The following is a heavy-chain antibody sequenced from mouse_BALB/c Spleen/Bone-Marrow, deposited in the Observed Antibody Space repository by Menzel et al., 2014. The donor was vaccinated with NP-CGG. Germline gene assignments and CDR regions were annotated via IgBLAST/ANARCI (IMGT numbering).Heavy chain of an antibody. CDR2: IRNKAYGYTT. CDR3: ARFPMDY. CDR1: GFTFTDYY. Sequence: DVQLQESGGGLVQPGGSLRLSCTTSGFTFTDYYMSWVRQPPGKALEWLAFIRNKAYGYTTEYSASVRGRFTISRDNSQSILYLQMNTLGAEDSATYYCARFPMDYWGQGTSVTVSS. J-gene: IGHJ4*01. V-gene: IGHV7-3*02.